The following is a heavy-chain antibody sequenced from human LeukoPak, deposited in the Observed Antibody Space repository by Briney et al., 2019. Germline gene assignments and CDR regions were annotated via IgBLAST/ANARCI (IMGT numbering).Heavy chain of an antibody. D-gene: IGHD3-16*01. Sequence: GGSLRLSCAASGFTFSSYWMHWVRQAPGKGLVWVSRINGDGFSTIYADSVEGRFTISRENAKNSLYLQMNSLRAGDTAVYYCARGFGGRRGLIYEYYFDYWGQGTLVTVSS. V-gene: IGHV3-74*01. CDR3: ARGFGGRRGLIYEYYFDY. J-gene: IGHJ4*02. CDR1: GFTFSSYW. CDR2: INGDGFST.